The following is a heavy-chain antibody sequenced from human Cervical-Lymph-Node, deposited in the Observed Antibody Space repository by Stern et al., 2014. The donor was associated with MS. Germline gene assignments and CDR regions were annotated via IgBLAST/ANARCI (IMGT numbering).Heavy chain of an antibody. CDR2: IYPGDSDT. Sequence: VQLVQSGAEVEKPGDSLKISCKGSGYSFTKSWIGWVRQMPGKGLEWMGFIYPGDSDTRYSPSFQGQVTLLAHKSRTTRSLQWSSLKASDTAIYYCARLKGSLTRGTYFDFWGQGTLVAVSS. CDR1: GYSFTKSW. J-gene: IGHJ4*02. V-gene: IGHV5-51*03. D-gene: IGHD4-17*01. CDR3: ARLKGSLTRGTYFDF.